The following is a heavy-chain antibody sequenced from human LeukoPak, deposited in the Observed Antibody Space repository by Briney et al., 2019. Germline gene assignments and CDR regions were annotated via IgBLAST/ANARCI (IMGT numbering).Heavy chain of an antibody. D-gene: IGHD1-7*01. V-gene: IGHV3-21*01. J-gene: IGHJ4*02. CDR3: ASGTVGNYALDY. CDR2: IGTSSNNI. CDR1: GLTFSRYN. Sequence: GGSLTLSCAASGLTFSRYNMNWVRQAPGKGLEWVSSIGTSSNNIYYTDSVKGRFTISRDNAKNSLYLQVDSLRVEDTAVYFCASGTVGNYALDYWGQGTLVTISS.